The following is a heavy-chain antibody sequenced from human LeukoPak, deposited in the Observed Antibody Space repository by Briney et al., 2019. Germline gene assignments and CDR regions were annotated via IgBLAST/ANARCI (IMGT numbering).Heavy chain of an antibody. CDR1: GFTFDDYS. Sequence: GGSLRLSCAASGFTFDDYSMHWVRQAPGKGLGWVSGISWNSGSIGYADSVKGRFTISRDNAKNSLYLQMNSLRAEDTALYYCAKDNDYGGLHDAFDIWGQGTMVTVSS. CDR2: ISWNSGSI. D-gene: IGHD4-23*01. V-gene: IGHV3-9*01. CDR3: AKDNDYGGLHDAFDI. J-gene: IGHJ3*02.